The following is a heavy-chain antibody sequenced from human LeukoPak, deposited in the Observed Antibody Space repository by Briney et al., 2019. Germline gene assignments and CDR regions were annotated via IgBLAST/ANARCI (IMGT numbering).Heavy chain of an antibody. D-gene: IGHD1-26*01. J-gene: IGHJ4*02. CDR3: ATGPQIVGAMD. CDR1: GYTFTSYD. V-gene: IGHV1-2*02. CDR2: INPNSGGT. Sequence: ASVKVSCKASGYTFTSYDINWVRQATGQGLEWMGWINPNSGGTNYAQKFQGRVTMTRDTSINTAYMELSRLRSDDTAVYYCATGPQIVGAMDWGQGTLVTVSS.